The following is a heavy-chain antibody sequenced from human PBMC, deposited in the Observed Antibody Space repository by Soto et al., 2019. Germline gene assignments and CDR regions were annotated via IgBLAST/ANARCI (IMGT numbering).Heavy chain of an antibody. J-gene: IGHJ3*02. CDR1: GFTFTSSA. Sequence: SVKVSCKASGFTFTSSAMQWVRQARGQRLEWIGWIVVGSGNTNYAQKFQERVTITRDMSTSTAYMELSSLRSEDTAVYYCARDRSRYYYDSSGPRGDAFDIWGQGTMVTVSS. V-gene: IGHV1-58*02. CDR3: ARDRSRYYYDSSGPRGDAFDI. D-gene: IGHD3-22*01. CDR2: IVVGSGNT.